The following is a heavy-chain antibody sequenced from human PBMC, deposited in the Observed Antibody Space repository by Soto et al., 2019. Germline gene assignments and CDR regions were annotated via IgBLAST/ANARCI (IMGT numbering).Heavy chain of an antibody. CDR1: GGSISSSGYY. V-gene: IGHV4-39*01. J-gene: IGHJ4*02. D-gene: IGHD1-26*01. CDR3: ARRKGISPATHFDY. Sequence: PSETLSLTCTVSGGSISSSGYYWGWIRQPPGKGLEWIGSIYYSGSTYYNPSLKSRVTISVDTSKNQFSLKLSSVTAADTAVYYCARRKGISPATHFDYWGQGTLVTVSS. CDR2: IYYSGST.